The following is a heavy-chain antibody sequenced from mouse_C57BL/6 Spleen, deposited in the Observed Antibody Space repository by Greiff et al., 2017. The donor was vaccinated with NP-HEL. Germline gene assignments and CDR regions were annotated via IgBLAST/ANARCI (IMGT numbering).Heavy chain of an antibody. CDR1: GYTFTDYY. V-gene: IGHV1-19*01. Sequence: VQLQQSGPVLVKPGASVKMSCKASGYTFTDYYMNWVKQSHGKSLEWIGVINPYNGGTSYNQKFKGKATLTVDKSSSTAYMELNSLTSEDSAVYYCARWDYYGSSPSFDYWGQGTTLTVSS. J-gene: IGHJ2*01. CDR2: INPYNGGT. D-gene: IGHD1-1*01. CDR3: ARWDYYGSSPSFDY.